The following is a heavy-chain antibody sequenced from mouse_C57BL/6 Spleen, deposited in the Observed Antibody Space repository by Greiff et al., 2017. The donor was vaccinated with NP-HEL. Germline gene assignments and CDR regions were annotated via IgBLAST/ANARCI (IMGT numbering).Heavy chain of an antibody. CDR3: ARVTTVPYYFDY. D-gene: IGHD1-1*01. CDR2: INPGSGGT. V-gene: IGHV1-54*01. J-gene: IGHJ2*01. Sequence: LQESGAELVRPGTSVKVSCKASGYAFTNYLIEWVKQRPGQGLEWIGVINPGSGGTNYNEKFKGKATLTADKSSSTAYMQLSSLTSEDSAVYFCARVTTVPYYFDYWGQGTTLTVSS. CDR1: GYAFTNYL.